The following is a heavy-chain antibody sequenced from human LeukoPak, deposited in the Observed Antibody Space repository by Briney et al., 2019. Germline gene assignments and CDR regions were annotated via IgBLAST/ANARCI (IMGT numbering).Heavy chain of an antibody. J-gene: IGHJ5*02. CDR2: IYYSGST. CDR1: GASISSSIYY. V-gene: IGHV4-39*07. D-gene: IGHD3-3*01. CDR3: ARLWSGYYNWFDP. Sequence: SETLSLTCAVSGASISSSIYYWGWIRQPPGKGLEWIGSIYYSGSTYYTPSLKSRVAISLDTSKNQFSLKLSSVTAADTAVYYCARLWSGYYNWFDPWGQGTLVTVSS.